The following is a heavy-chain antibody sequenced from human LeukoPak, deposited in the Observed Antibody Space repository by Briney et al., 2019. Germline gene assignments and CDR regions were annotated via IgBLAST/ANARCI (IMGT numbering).Heavy chain of an antibody. Sequence: SETLSLTCAVYGGSFSGYYWSWIRQPPGKGLEWIGEINHSGSTNYNPSLKSRVTISVDTSKNQFSLKLSSVTAADTAVYCCARAKVGAMGYWGQGTLVTVSS. CDR3: ARAKVGAMGY. V-gene: IGHV4-34*01. D-gene: IGHD1-26*01. CDR1: GGSFSGYY. J-gene: IGHJ4*02. CDR2: INHSGST.